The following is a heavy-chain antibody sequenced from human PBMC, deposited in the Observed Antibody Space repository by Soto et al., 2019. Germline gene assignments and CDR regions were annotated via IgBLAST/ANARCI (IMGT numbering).Heavy chain of an antibody. V-gene: IGHV3-43D*04. J-gene: IGHJ4*02. CDR2: TNSDGTDS. CDR3: AKSLYYYDSSPLDH. Sequence: GGSLRLSCAAAGFDFEDYAMHWVRQVPGKGLEWVSLTNSDGTDSYYVDSVKGRFTISRDNAKTTLYLQMDRLRPEDTALYFCAKSLYYYDSSPLDHWGQGTLVTVSS. CDR1: GFDFEDYA. D-gene: IGHD3-22*01.